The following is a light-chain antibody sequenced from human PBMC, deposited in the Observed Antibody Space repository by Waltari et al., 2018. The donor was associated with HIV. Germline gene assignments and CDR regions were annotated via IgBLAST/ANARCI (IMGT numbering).Light chain of an antibody. V-gene: IGLV2-14*03. CDR2: NVS. Sequence: QSALTQPASVSGSSGQSITISCIGTSSDVGGYNYVSCYQQHPGKAPKLMIYNVSNRHSEVSHRCSGSKSGNTASLTISGLQAEDEADYYCTSYTSSNTSVIFGGGTKLTVL. J-gene: IGLJ2*01. CDR3: TSYTSSNTSVI. CDR1: SSDVGGYNY.